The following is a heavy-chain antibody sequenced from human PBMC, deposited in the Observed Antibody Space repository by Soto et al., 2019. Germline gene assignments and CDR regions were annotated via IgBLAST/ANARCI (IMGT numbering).Heavy chain of an antibody. Sequence: HLQLQESGPGLVKPSETLSLTCTVSDDSITSGAYYWGLIRQPPGKGLEWIGTIQYRGSTYYNPSLKGRATMALDTPRTQYSVMLSSVTAADASLCFCGAMYWFGDLLFDDWGQGTLVTVSS. CDR2: IQYRGST. V-gene: IGHV4-39*01. D-gene: IGHD3-10*01. CDR1: DDSITSGAYY. J-gene: IGHJ4*02. CDR3: GAMYWFGDLLFDD.